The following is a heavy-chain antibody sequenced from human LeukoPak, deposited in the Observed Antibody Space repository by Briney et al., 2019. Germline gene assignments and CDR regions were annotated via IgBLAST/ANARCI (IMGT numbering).Heavy chain of an antibody. V-gene: IGHV4-59*12. Sequence: SETLSLTCTVSGGSISSYYWSWIRQPPGKGLEWIGYIYYSGSTNYNPSLKSRVTMPEDTSKNQFSLNLSSVTAADTAVYYCAREGSDAFDIWGQGTMVTVSS. CDR3: AREGSDAFDI. J-gene: IGHJ3*02. CDR1: GGSISSYY. CDR2: IYYSGST.